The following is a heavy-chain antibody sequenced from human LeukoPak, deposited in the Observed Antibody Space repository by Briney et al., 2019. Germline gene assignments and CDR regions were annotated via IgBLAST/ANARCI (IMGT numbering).Heavy chain of an antibody. Sequence: PSETLSLTCTVSGGSISSSSYYWGWIRQPPGKGLEWIGSIYYSGSTYYNPSLKSRVTISVDTSKNQFSLKLSSVTAADTAVYYCAREGYCSSTSCYGDYWGQGTLVTVSS. CDR1: GGSISSSSYY. V-gene: IGHV4-39*07. J-gene: IGHJ4*02. D-gene: IGHD2-2*01. CDR3: AREGYCSSTSCYGDY. CDR2: IYYSGST.